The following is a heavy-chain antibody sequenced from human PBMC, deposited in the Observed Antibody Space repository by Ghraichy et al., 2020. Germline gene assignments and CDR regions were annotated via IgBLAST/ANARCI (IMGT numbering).Heavy chain of an antibody. Sequence: LHISCTVSGGSMFGYYWSWIRQPAGKGLEWIVRVSTTGSPNYCPSLTSRVAMSLDTSKSHFSLRLRSVTAADTAVYYFARSTSLQPFDFWGQGTLVAVSS. J-gene: IGHJ4*02. V-gene: IGHV4-4*07. CDR3: ARSTSLQPFDF. CDR2: VSTTGSP. CDR1: GGSMFGYY. D-gene: IGHD5-18*01.